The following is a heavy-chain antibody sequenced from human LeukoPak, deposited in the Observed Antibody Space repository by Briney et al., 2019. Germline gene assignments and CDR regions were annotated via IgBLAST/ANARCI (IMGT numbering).Heavy chain of an antibody. J-gene: IGHJ6*03. D-gene: IGHD5-24*01. Sequence: GGSLRLSCAASGFTFSNYGMSWVRQAPGKGLEWVSAISGSGVTTYYADSVKGRFTISRDNSKNTLYLQMNSLRAEDTAVYYCAKDRFWPDGYNPDHYMDVWGKGTTVTISS. CDR1: GFTFSNYG. CDR3: AKDRFWPDGYNPDHYMDV. V-gene: IGHV3-23*01. CDR2: ISGSGVTT.